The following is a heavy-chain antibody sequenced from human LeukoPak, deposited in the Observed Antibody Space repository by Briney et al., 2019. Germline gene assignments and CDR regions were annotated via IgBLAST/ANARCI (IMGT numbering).Heavy chain of an antibody. CDR1: GGSINNNY. V-gene: IGHV4-4*07. CDR3: ARTPQGDNYFDY. D-gene: IGHD3-9*01. J-gene: IGHJ4*02. Sequence: SSETLSLTCTVSGGSINNNYWTWIRQPAGKGLEWIGRIYSSGKTNYNPSLKSRVTMSVDTSNNQLSLMMTSVTAADTAVFYCARTPQGDNYFDYWGQGHLVTVSS. CDR2: IYSSGKT.